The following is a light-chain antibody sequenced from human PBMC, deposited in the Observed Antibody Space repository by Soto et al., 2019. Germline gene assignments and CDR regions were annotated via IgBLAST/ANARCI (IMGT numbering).Light chain of an antibody. CDR1: QGIGDT. CDR2: GAS. J-gene: IGKJ1*01. CDR3: QQANSFPPAWT. Sequence: EIVMTQSPATLSVSPGEGATLSCRASQGIGDTLAGYQQKPGQAPTPLLYGASTRATGIPARFSGSGSGTDFTLSISSLQPEDFATYYCQQANSFPPAWTFGQGTKVDIK. V-gene: IGKV3-15*01.